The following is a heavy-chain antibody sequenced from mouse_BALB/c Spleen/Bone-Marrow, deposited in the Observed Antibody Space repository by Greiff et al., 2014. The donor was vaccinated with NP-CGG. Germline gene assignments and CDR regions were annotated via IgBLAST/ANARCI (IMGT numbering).Heavy chain of an antibody. Sequence: VQRVESGSVLVRPGASVELSCKASGYTFTNSWIHWAKQRPGQGLEWIGEIHPNSGNTNFNEKFKVKATLTVDTSSSTAYVDLSSLTAEDSAVYYCARHHRYAYYFDYWGQGTTLTVSS. V-gene: IGHV1S130*01. CDR2: IHPNSGNT. J-gene: IGHJ2*01. CDR3: ARHHRYAYYFDY. D-gene: IGHD2-14*01. CDR1: GYTFTNSW.